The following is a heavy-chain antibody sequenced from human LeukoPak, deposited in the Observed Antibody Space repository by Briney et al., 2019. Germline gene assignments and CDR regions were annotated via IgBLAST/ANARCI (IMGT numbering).Heavy chain of an antibody. J-gene: IGHJ2*01. CDR2: IYYSGST. CDR3: ARRTYFDR. CDR1: GGSISNYY. Sequence: SETLSLTCTVSGGSISNYYWSWVRQPPGKGLEWIGYIYYSGSTTYNPSLKSRVTISVDTSKNQFSLKLSSVTAADTAVYYCARRTYFDRWVRGTLVTVSS. V-gene: IGHV4-59*08.